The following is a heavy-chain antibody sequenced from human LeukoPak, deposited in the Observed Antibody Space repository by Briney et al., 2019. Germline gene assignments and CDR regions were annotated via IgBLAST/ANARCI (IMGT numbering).Heavy chain of an antibody. CDR1: GYTFTGYY. V-gene: IGHV1-18*04. D-gene: IGHD3-16*01. CDR3: AREGLGELTLDY. J-gene: IGHJ4*02. Sequence: ASVKVSCKASGYTFTGYYMHWVRQAPGQGLEWMGWISTYNGDTNYAQKLQGRVTMTTDTSTNTAYMELRSLRSDDTAVYYCAREGLGELTLDYWGQGTLVTASS. CDR2: ISTYNGDT.